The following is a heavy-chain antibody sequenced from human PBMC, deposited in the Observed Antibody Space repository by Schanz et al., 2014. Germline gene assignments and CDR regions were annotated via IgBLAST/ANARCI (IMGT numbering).Heavy chain of an antibody. D-gene: IGHD2-2*01. CDR2: FHHEDGDT. Sequence: QVQLVQSGAEVKKPGASVKVSCKVSGYSLNELSMHWVRQAPGRGLEWMGGFHHEDGDTVYAQKFQGRVIMTRNTSRTTAYLELSSLRSRDTAVYYCARGGFCDSTSFDSWGQGTLVTVSS. V-gene: IGHV1-24*01. J-gene: IGHJ4*02. CDR3: ARGGFCDSTSFDS. CDR1: GYSLNELS.